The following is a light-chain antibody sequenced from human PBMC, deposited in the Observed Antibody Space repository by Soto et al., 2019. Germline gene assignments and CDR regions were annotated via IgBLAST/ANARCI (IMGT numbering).Light chain of an antibody. Sequence: QSALTQPASVSGSPGQSITISCTGTSSDVGSYNLVSWYQQHPGKAPKLMIYEVSKRPSGVSNRFSGSKSGNTASLTISGLQAEDGADYYCCSYAGSSTYVFRTGTKVTVL. CDR2: EVS. CDR3: CSYAGSSTYV. V-gene: IGLV2-23*02. J-gene: IGLJ1*01. CDR1: SSDVGSYNL.